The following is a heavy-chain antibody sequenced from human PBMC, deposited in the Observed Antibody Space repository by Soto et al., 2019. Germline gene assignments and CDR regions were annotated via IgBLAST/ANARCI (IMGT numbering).Heavy chain of an antibody. CDR1: GDSISNYY. V-gene: IGHV4-59*08. CDR3: ARQPPDNNYYYYYYMDV. J-gene: IGHJ6*03. CDR2: IYYSGST. Sequence: SETLSLTCTVSGDSISNYYWSWIRQPPGKGLEWIGYIYYSGSTNYNPSLKSRVTISVDTSKNQFSLKLSSVTAADTAVYYCARQPPDNNYYYYYYMDVWGKGTTVTVSS.